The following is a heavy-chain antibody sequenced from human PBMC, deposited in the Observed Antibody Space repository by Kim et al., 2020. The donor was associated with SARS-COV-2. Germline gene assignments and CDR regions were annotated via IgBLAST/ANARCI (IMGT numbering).Heavy chain of an antibody. CDR3: AREPKYDFWSGSPQEV. J-gene: IGHJ6*04. D-gene: IGHD3-3*01. V-gene: IGHV3-11*06. Sequence: SVKCRCTISRDNAKNSLYLQMNSLRAEDTAVYYCAREPKYDFWSGSPQEVWGKGTTVTASS.